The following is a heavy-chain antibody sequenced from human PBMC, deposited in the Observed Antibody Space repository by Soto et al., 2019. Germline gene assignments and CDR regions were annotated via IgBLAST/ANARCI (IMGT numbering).Heavy chain of an antibody. CDR2: IIPIFGTA. CDR1: GGTFGSYA. D-gene: IGHD2-2*02. J-gene: IGHJ6*02. V-gene: IGHV1-69*13. CDR3: ASYLGPRIVVVPAAIEDYYYYGMDV. Sequence: SVEVSCKASGGTFGSYAISWGRQAPGQGLEWMGGIIPIFGTANYAQKFQGRVTITADESTSTAYMELSSLRSEDTAVYYCASYLGPRIVVVPAAIEDYYYYGMDVWGQGTTVT.